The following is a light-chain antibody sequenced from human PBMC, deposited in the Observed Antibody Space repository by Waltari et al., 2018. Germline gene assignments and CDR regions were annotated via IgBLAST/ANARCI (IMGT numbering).Light chain of an antibody. CDR3: SSYAGTNNLVV. V-gene: IGLV2-8*01. CDR1: SSDIGAYDY. Sequence: QSALTQPPSASGSPGQSVTISCTGTSSDIGAYDYVSWYQQRPGEAPKLMIFEGNKWPSGVLDRFSGAKSGNTASLTIFGLRPEDEADYYCSSYAGTNNLVVFGGGTKLTVL. CDR2: EGN. J-gene: IGLJ2*01.